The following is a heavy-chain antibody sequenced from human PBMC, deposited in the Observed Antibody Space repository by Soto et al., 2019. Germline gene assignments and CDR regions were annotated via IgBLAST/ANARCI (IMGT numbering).Heavy chain of an antibody. J-gene: IGHJ4*02. CDR2: IFWDDDK. D-gene: IGHD2-8*02. V-gene: IGHV2-5*02. CDR1: GFSLSTSGMG. CDR3: AQIYNATGGHFDY. Sequence: SCPTLVNPTQTRTLTCSFSGFSLSTSGMGVGWIRQPPEKALAGLALIFWDDDKRYNPSLKSRLTITKDTSENQVVLTATNMDPVDTATYYCAQIYNATGGHFDYWGQGTLVTVPS.